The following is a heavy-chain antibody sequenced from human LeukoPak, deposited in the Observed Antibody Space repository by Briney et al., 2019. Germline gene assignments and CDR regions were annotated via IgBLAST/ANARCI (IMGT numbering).Heavy chain of an antibody. D-gene: IGHD2-2*01. Sequence: GGSQRPSCAASGFTFDDYGMSWVRQSPGKGLEWVSGINWNGGSTGYADSVKGRFTISRDNAKNSMYLQMNSLRAEDTALYYCARGFEYQLLTKYYFDYWGQGTLVTVSS. J-gene: IGHJ4*02. CDR2: INWNGGST. CDR3: ARGFEYQLLTKYYFDY. V-gene: IGHV3-20*04. CDR1: GFTFDDYG.